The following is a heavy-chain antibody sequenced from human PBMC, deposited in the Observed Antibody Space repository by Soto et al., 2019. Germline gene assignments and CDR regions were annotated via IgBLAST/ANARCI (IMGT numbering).Heavy chain of an antibody. Sequence: QVQLQESGPGLVKPSETLSLTCTVSGGSISSYYWSWIRQPPGKGLEWIGYIYFSGGTSYNPSLKSRVTISVATAKSQCSVRLSSVTAADTAVYYCARESRSWYGSIWDYWGQGTLVTVSS. J-gene: IGHJ4*02. CDR2: IYFSGGT. CDR3: ARESRSWYGSIWDY. D-gene: IGHD6-13*01. CDR1: GGSISSYY. V-gene: IGHV4-59*12.